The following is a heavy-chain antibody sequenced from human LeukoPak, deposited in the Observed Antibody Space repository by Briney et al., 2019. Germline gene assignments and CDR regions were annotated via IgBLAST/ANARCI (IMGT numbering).Heavy chain of an antibody. CDR1: GGTFSSYA. Sequence: GASVKVSCKASGGTFSSYAISWVRQAPGQGLEWMGGIIPIFGTANYAQKFQGRVTITTDESTSTAYMELSSLRSEDTAVYYCARDSSGWYESDAFGIWGQGTMVTVSS. CDR2: IIPIFGTA. V-gene: IGHV1-69*05. CDR3: ARDSSGWYESDAFGI. D-gene: IGHD6-19*01. J-gene: IGHJ3*02.